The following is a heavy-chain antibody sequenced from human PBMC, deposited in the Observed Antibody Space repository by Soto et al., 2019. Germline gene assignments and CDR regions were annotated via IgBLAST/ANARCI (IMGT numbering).Heavy chain of an antibody. Sequence: SETLSLTCTVSGGSISSGDYYWSWIRQPPGKGLEWIGYIYYSGSTYYNPSLKSRVTISVDTSKNQFSLKLSSVTAAETAVYYRARLRVDYYDSSGYYLFDYWGQGALVNVSS. CDR2: IYYSGST. CDR1: GGSISSGDYY. J-gene: IGHJ4*02. V-gene: IGHV4-30-4*01. D-gene: IGHD3-22*01. CDR3: ARLRVDYYDSSGYYLFDY.